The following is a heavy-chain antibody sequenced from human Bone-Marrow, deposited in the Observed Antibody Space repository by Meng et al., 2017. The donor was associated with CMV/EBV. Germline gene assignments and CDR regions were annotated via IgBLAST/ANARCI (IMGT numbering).Heavy chain of an antibody. Sequence: GSLRLSCAASGFTFSDYYMSWIRQAPGKGLEWVSYISSSGSTIYYADSVKGRFTISRDNAKNSLYLQMNSLRAEDTAVYYCARRIAAAGTAYYYYGMDVWGQGTTVTVSS. CDR1: GFTFSDYY. CDR2: ISSSGSTI. J-gene: IGHJ6*02. CDR3: ARRIAAAGTAYYYYGMDV. D-gene: IGHD6-13*01. V-gene: IGHV3-11*01.